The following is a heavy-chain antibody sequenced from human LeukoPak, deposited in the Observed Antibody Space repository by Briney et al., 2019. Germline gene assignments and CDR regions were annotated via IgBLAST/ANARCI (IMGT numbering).Heavy chain of an antibody. V-gene: IGHV4-38-2*02. D-gene: IGHD1-1*01. Sequence: PSETLSLTCTVSGYSISSGYYWGWIRQPPGKGLEWIGSIYHSGSTYYNPSLKSRVTISVDTSKNQFSLKLSSVTAADTAVYYCARDRRRGYPDAFDIWGQGTMVTVSS. CDR1: GYSISSGYY. CDR2: IYHSGST. CDR3: ARDRRRGYPDAFDI. J-gene: IGHJ3*02.